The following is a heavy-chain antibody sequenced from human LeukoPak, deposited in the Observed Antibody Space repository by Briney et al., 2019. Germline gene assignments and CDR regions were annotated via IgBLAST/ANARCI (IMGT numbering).Heavy chain of an antibody. CDR1: GFTFSDHY. CDR2: IRNKANSYTT. V-gene: IGHV3-72*01. Sequence: PGGSLRLSCAASGFTFSDHYMDWVRQAPGKGLEWVGRIRNKANSYTTEYAASVKGRFTISRDDSKNSLYLQMNSLRTEDTAVYYCARGRDGYNFLNRGEYYYFDYWGQGTLVTVSS. J-gene: IGHJ4*02. D-gene: IGHD5-24*01. CDR3: ARGRDGYNFLNRGEYYYFDY.